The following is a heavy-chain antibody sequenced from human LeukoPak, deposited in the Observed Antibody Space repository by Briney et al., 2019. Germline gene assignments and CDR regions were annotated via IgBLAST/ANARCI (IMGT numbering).Heavy chain of an antibody. CDR2: IGTTSGAI. J-gene: IGHJ4*02. V-gene: IGHV3-48*01. Sequence: PGGSLRLSCAASGFTFNAFGMNWVRQAPGKGLEWVSYIGTTSGAIYYADSVKGRFTISRDSAKNSRYLQMNSLRAEDTAVYYCARFRTWGDKAFDYWGQGTLVTVSS. D-gene: IGHD2-21*02. CDR1: GFTFNAFG. CDR3: ARFRTWGDKAFDY.